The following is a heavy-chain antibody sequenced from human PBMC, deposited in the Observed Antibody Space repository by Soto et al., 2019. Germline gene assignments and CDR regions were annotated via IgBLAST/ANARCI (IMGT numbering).Heavy chain of an antibody. Sequence: GGSLRLSCAASGFTFNSYAMNWVRQAPGKGLEWVSSISGSGDSTYYPDSVKGRFTVSRDNSKDTLYLQMNSLRAEDTAVYYCAKGYIYYYYMDVWGNGTTVTVSS. CDR3: AKGYIYYYYMDV. CDR2: ISGSGDST. D-gene: IGHD1-26*01. CDR1: GFTFNSYA. V-gene: IGHV3-23*01. J-gene: IGHJ6*03.